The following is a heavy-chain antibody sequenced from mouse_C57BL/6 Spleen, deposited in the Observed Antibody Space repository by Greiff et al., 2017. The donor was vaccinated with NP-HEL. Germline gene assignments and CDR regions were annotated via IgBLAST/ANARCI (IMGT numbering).Heavy chain of an antibody. Sequence: VQLQESGPELVKPGASVKISCKASGYSFTSYYIHWVKQRPGQGLEWIGWLYPGSGNTKYNEKFKGKATLTADTSSSTAYMQLSSLTSEDSAVYYCARWGDYDDAMDYWGQGTSVTVSS. V-gene: IGHV1-66*01. D-gene: IGHD2-4*01. J-gene: IGHJ4*01. CDR2: LYPGSGNT. CDR1: GYSFTSYY. CDR3: ARWGDYDDAMDY.